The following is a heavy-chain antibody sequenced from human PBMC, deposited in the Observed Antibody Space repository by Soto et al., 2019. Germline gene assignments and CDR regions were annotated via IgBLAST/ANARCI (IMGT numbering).Heavy chain of an antibody. CDR1: GYSFTSYW. Sequence: GESLKISCKGSGYSFTSYWIGWVRQMPGKGLEWMGIIYPGDSDTRYSPSFQGQVTISADKSISTAYLQWSSLKASDTAMYYCARLTSWLNGDYPFYFDYWGQGTLVTVSS. V-gene: IGHV5-51*01. J-gene: IGHJ4*02. CDR2: IYPGDSDT. D-gene: IGHD4-17*01. CDR3: ARLTSWLNGDYPFYFDY.